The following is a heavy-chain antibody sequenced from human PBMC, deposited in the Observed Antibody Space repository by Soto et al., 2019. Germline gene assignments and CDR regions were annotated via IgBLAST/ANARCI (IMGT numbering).Heavy chain of an antibody. Sequence: GGSLRLSCAASGFTFSSYSMNWVRQAPGKGLEWVAYIRSSTGTIYYAYSVIGRFTISRDTAKNTLFLQMNSLRVEDTAVDDCARGVGATFFDYWGQGILVTVSS. CDR3: ARGVGATFFDY. V-gene: IGHV3-48*01. CDR1: GFTFSSYS. J-gene: IGHJ4*02. CDR2: IRSSTGTI. D-gene: IGHD1-26*01.